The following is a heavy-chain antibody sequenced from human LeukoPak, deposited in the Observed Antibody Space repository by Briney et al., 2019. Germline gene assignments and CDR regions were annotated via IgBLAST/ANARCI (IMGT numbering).Heavy chain of an antibody. J-gene: IGHJ4*02. D-gene: IGHD3-22*01. V-gene: IGHV4-39*01. CDR3: VRLYYYDASGPPL. CDR1: GDYISSSSYY. CDR2: IYYTGRT. Sequence: PSETLSLTCGISGDYISSSSYYWGWFRQPPGKGLEWIGNIYYTGRTYYNPSLKSRVSESIDTSRNEFSLKLSSVTAADTAVYYCVRLYYYDASGPPLWGQGTLVIVSS.